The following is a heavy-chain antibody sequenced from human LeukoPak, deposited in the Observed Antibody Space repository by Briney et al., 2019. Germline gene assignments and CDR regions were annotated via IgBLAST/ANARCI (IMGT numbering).Heavy chain of an antibody. V-gene: IGHV1-69*13. Sequence: SVKVSCKASGGTFSSYAISWVRQAPGQGLEWMGGIIPIFGTANYAQKFQGRVTITADESTSTAYMELSSLRSEDTAVYYCARDNAVYYGSGSYWREVDYWGQGTLVTVSS. CDR1: GGTFSSYA. D-gene: IGHD3-10*01. CDR2: IIPIFGTA. CDR3: ARDNAVYYGSGSYWREVDY. J-gene: IGHJ4*02.